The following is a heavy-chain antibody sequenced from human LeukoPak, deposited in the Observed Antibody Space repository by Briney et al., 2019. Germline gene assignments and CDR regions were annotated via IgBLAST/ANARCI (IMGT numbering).Heavy chain of an antibody. J-gene: IGHJ5*02. CDR3: ARSGDYEGNWFDP. Sequence: ASVKVSCKASGYTFTSYGISWVRQAPGQGLEWMGWISAYNGNTNYAQKLQGRVTMTTDTSTSTACMELRSLRSDDTAVYYCARSGDYEGNWFDPWGQGTLVTVSS. CDR1: GYTFTSYG. D-gene: IGHD4-17*01. CDR2: ISAYNGNT. V-gene: IGHV1-18*01.